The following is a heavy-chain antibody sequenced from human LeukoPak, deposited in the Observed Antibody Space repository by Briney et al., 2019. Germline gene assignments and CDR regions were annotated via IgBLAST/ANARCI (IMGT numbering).Heavy chain of an antibody. CDR1: GXTVSSNY. CDR2: IYSGGST. D-gene: IGHD6-13*01. Sequence: GGSLRLSCAASGXTVSSNYVSWVRQAPGKGLEWVSVIYSGGSTYYADSVKGRFTISRDNSKNTLYLQMNSLRAEDTAVYYCARDYSSSWYAGYYYYGMDVWGQGTTVTVSS. CDR3: ARDYSSSWYAGYYYYGMDV. V-gene: IGHV3-53*01. J-gene: IGHJ6*02.